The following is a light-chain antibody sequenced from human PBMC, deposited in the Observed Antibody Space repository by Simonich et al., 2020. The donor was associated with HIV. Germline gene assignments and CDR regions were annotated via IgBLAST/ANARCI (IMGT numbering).Light chain of an antibody. CDR2: GAS. V-gene: IGKV3-15*01. CDR3: QQYKNWPPWT. Sequence: ERVMTQSPATLSVSPGERATLSCRASQSVDNNLAWYQQKPGHAPRLFIYGASTRATGIPARCSGSGSGTEFTLTISNLQSEDFGVYYCQQYKNWPPWTFGQGTNVEIK. J-gene: IGKJ1*01. CDR1: QSVDNN.